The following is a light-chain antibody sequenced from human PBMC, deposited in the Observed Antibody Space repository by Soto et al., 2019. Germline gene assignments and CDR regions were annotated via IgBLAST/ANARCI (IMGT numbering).Light chain of an antibody. CDR2: DNN. J-gene: IGLJ3*02. CDR1: SSNIGNHY. Sequence: QSVLTQPPSVSAAPGQKVTISCSGSSSNIGNHYVSWYQQVPGTAPKLLIYDNNKRPSGIPDRSSGSNSGTSATLGITGLQTGDEADYYCGTWDTSLRTGWVFGGGTKLTVL. V-gene: IGLV1-51*01. CDR3: GTWDTSLRTGWV.